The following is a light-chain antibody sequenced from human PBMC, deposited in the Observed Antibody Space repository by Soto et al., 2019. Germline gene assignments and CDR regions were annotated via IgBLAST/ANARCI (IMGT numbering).Light chain of an antibody. CDR3: QQYSSSPKT. CDR2: GAS. Sequence: EIVLTQSPGTLSLSPGQRATLSCRASQSVSSSYLAWYQQKPGQAPRLLIYGASSRANGIPDRFRGSGSGTDFTLTITRLEPEDFAVYYCQQYSSSPKTLAQGTTVDIK. J-gene: IGKJ1*01. CDR1: QSVSSSY. V-gene: IGKV3-20*01.